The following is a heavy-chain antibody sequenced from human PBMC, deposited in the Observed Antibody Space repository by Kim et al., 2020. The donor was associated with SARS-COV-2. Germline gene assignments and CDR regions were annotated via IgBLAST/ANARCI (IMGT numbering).Heavy chain of an antibody. CDR2: IWYDGSNK. CDR1: GFTFSSYG. CDR3: ARDSGIAAANIDY. D-gene: IGHD6-13*01. V-gene: IGHV3-33*01. J-gene: IGHJ4*02. Sequence: GGSLRLSCAASGFTFSSYGMHWVRQAPGKGLEWVAVIWYDGSNKYYADSVKGRFTISRDNSKNTLYLQMNSLRAEDTAVYYCARDSGIAAANIDYWGQGTLVTVSS.